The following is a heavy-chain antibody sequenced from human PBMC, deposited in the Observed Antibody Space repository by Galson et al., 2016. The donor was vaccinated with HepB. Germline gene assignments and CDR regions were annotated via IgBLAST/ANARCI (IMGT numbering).Heavy chain of an antibody. CDR2: INHRGST. CDR1: GGSFSNYY. Sequence: LSLTCAVYGGSFSNYYWSWIRQPPGKGPEWIGEINHRGSTNYNPSPKSRVTISVDTSKNQFPLKLSSVTAADTAVYYCAASGFSAYDSFPWAQGTLVTVSS. D-gene: IGHD5-12*01. CDR3: AASGFSAYDSFP. V-gene: IGHV4-34*01. J-gene: IGHJ5*02.